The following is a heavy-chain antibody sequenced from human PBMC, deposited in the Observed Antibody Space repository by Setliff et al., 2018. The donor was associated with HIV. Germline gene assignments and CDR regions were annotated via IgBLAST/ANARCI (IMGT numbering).Heavy chain of an antibody. V-gene: IGHV1-69*06. CDR2: IIPVLGTT. CDR1: GGTFSGYG. CDR3: ARAGGYYYDSSGYFWLDS. D-gene: IGHD3-22*01. J-gene: IGHJ5*01. Sequence: GASVKVSCKASGGTFSGYGINWVRQAPGQGLQWMGGIIPVLGTTHYAQTFQGRVTITADKSTNTAYMDLSSLKSEDMAVYYCARAGGYYYDSSGYFWLDSWGQGTLVTVSS.